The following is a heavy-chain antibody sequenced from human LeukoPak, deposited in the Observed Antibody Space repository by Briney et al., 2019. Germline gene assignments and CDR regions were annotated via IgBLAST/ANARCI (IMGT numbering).Heavy chain of an antibody. Sequence: GGSLRLSCAASGFTFSSYDMHWVRQAPGKGLEWVSAIGTAGDTYYPGSVKGRFTISRENAKNSLCLQMNSLRAGDTAVYYCARGGYGGNSELDYWGQGTLVTVSS. V-gene: IGHV3-13*01. J-gene: IGHJ4*02. D-gene: IGHD4-23*01. CDR2: IGTAGDT. CDR3: ARGGYGGNSELDY. CDR1: GFTFSSYD.